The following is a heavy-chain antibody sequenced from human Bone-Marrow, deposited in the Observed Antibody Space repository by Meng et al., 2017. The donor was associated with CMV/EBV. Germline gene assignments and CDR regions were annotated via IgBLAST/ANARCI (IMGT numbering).Heavy chain of an antibody. D-gene: IGHD4-17*01. J-gene: IGHJ6*02. CDR1: GFTFSDHY. CDR3: VRDLTVTTSYYYGMDV. CDR2: IYYSGST. V-gene: IGHV4-38-2*02. Sequence: ESLKISCAASGFTFSDHYMDWIRQAPGKGLEWIGSIYYSGSTYYNPSLKSRVTISVDTSKNQFSLKLSSVTAADTAVYYCVRDLTVTTSYYYGMDVWGQGTTVTVSS.